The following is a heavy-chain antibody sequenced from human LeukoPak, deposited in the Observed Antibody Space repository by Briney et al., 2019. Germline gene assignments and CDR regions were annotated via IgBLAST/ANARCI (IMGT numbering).Heavy chain of an antibody. CDR3: ARRYYDSNGYYYCVY. CDR2: IYPGDSDI. CDR1: GYTFNSYW. V-gene: IGHV5-51*01. Sequence: GESLKISCKGPGYTFNSYWIGWVRQTPGKGLEWMGIIYPGDSDITYSPSFQGQVTISADKSISTAYLQWSSLKASDTAMYYCARRYYDSNGYYYCVYWGQGTLVTVSS. J-gene: IGHJ4*02. D-gene: IGHD3-22*01.